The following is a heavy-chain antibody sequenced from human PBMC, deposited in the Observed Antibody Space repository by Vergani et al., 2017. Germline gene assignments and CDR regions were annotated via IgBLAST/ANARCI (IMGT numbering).Heavy chain of an antibody. V-gene: IGHV5-51*01. D-gene: IGHD2-8*01. Sequence: EVQLVQSGAEVKKPGESLKISCKGSGYSFTSYWIGWVRQMPGKGLEWMGIIYPGDSDTRYSPSFQGQVTISADKSIRTAYLQWSSLKASDTAMYYFARHCPSRYCTSHHDAFDIWGQGTMVTVSS. CDR1: GYSFTSYW. CDR3: ARHCPSRYCTSHHDAFDI. J-gene: IGHJ3*02. CDR2: IYPGDSDT.